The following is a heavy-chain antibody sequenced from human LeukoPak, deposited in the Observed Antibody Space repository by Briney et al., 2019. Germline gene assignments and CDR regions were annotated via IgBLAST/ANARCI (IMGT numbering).Heavy chain of an antibody. Sequence: KPGRSLRLSCTASGFTFGDYAMSWFRQAPGKGLEWVGFIRSKAYGGTTEYAASVKGRFTISRDDSKSIAYLQMNSLKTEDTAVYYCIRDLWFGEPCPYYYGMDVWGQGTTVTVSS. CDR2: IRSKAYGGTT. CDR1: GFTFGDYA. V-gene: IGHV3-49*05. J-gene: IGHJ6*02. D-gene: IGHD3-10*01. CDR3: IRDLWFGEPCPYYYGMDV.